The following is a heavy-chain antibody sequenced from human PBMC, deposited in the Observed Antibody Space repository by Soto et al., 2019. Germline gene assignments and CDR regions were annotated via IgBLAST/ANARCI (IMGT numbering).Heavy chain of an antibody. D-gene: IGHD1-26*01. CDR1: AFTFSSYE. V-gene: IGHV3-48*03. CDR3: ARDRSGSYLRFDY. CDR2: ISTSGSAI. J-gene: IGHJ4*02. Sequence: QPGGSLRLSCAASAFTFSSYEMNWVRQAPGKGLESVSYISTSGSAIFYADSVKGRFTISRDNAKSSLYLQMNSLRAEDTTVYYCARDRSGSYLRFDYWGQGTMVTVYS.